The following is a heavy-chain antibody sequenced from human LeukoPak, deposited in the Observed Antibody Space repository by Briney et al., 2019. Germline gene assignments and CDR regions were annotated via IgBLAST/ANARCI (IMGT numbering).Heavy chain of an antibody. CDR1: GGSFSGYY. J-gene: IGHJ4*02. D-gene: IGHD3-3*01. Sequence: PSETLSLTCAVYGGSFSGYYWSWIRQPPPKGLEWIGEINHSGSTNYNPSLKSRVTISVDTSKNQFSLKLSSVTAADTAVYYCARVGFWSGYRIDYWGQGTLVTVSS. V-gene: IGHV4-34*01. CDR2: INHSGST. CDR3: ARVGFWSGYRIDY.